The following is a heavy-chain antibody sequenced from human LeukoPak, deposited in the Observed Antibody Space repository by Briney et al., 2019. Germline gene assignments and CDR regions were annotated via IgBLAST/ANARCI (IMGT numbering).Heavy chain of an antibody. CDR2: ISYDGSNK. J-gene: IGHJ6*02. V-gene: IGHV3-30-3*01. CDR1: GFTFDDYA. CDR3: ARDRVYYDSSGSDV. D-gene: IGHD3-22*01. Sequence: SGGSLRLSCAASGFTFDDYAMHWVRQAPGKGLEWVAVISYDGSNKYYADSVKGRFTISRDNSKNTLYLQMNSLRAEDTAVYYCARDRVYYDSSGSDVWGQGTTVTVSS.